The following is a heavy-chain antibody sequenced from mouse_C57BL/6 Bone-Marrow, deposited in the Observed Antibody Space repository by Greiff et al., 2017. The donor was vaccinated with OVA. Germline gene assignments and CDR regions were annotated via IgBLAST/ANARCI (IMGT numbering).Heavy chain of an antibody. J-gene: IGHJ2*01. V-gene: IGHV5-16*01. D-gene: IGHD2-3*01. Sequence: EVMLVESEGGLVQPGSSMKLSCTASGFTFSDYYMAWVRQVPEKGLEWVANINYDGSSTYYLDSLKSRFIISRDNAKNILYLQMSSLKSEDTATYYCAREENGYFFDYWGQGTTLTVSS. CDR2: INYDGSST. CDR3: AREENGYFFDY. CDR1: GFTFSDYY.